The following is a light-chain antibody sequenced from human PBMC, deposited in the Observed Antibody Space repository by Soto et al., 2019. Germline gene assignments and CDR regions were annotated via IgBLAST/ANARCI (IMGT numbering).Light chain of an antibody. Sequence: DIQMTQSPSTLSASVGDRVTITCRASQSSSWLAWYQQKPGKAPKLLIYKASSLQSGVPSRFRGSGSGTEFTLTISSMQPDDFATYYCQQYNSYSTFGQGTKVEIK. CDR1: QSSSW. V-gene: IGKV1-5*03. CDR2: KAS. CDR3: QQYNSYST. J-gene: IGKJ1*01.